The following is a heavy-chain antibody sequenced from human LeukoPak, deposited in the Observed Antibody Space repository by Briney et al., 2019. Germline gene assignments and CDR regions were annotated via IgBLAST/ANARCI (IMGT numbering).Heavy chain of an antibody. CDR3: AIIRGRNS. CDR1: GLTFTSYT. V-gene: IGHV3-21*01. Sequence: GGSLRLSCVVSGLTFTSYTMDWVRQAPGKGLEWLSSISSSSNDIYYADSVKGRFPISRDNAKNSVLLQMNSLRAEDTALYYCAIIRGRNSWGQGTLVTVSS. CDR2: ISSSSNDI. D-gene: IGHD3-10*01. J-gene: IGHJ4*02.